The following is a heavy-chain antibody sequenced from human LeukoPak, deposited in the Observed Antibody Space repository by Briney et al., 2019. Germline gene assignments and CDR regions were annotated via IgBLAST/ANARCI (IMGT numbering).Heavy chain of an antibody. CDR2: IYYIGST. V-gene: IGHV4-59*01. CDR1: GGSISSDY. J-gene: IGHJ5*02. D-gene: IGHD3-10*01. CDR3: ATTRSSLYGLSS. Sequence: SETLSLTCTVSGGSISSDYWSWIRQPPGKGLEWIGYIYYIGSTNYNPSLKSRVTISLDTSKNRFSLKLSSVTAADTAVYYCATTRSSLYGLSSWGQGILVSVSS.